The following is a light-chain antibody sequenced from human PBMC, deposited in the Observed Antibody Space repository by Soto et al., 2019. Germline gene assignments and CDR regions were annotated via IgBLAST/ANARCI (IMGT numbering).Light chain of an antibody. V-gene: IGKV3-20*01. CDR2: GVS. Sequence: IVLTQSPGTLSLSPGERATLSCRASQIFTSNSLAWFQQKPGQAPRLLVYGVSRRAAGIPDRFSASGSGTDFTLTISGVQPEDFALYYCHQCQSWPRTFGQGTKVDI. CDR1: QIFTSNS. J-gene: IGKJ1*01. CDR3: HQCQSWPRT.